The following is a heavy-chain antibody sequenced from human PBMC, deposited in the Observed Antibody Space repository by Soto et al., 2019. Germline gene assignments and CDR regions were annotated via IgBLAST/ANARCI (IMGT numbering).Heavy chain of an antibody. D-gene: IGHD3-16*01. J-gene: IGHJ5*02. V-gene: IGHV3-73*01. CDR3: TRDLFSYDYSGILWFDP. CDR1: GFAFSGSA. CDR2: IRSKGHNYAT. Sequence: WESINLSSAASGFAFSGSAMYWVRQASGKGPEWVGRIRSKGHNYATEYAASVKGRFTISRDDSKNTAYLQMNSLQTEDTAVYYCTRDLFSYDYSGILWFDPWGQGTLVTVSS.